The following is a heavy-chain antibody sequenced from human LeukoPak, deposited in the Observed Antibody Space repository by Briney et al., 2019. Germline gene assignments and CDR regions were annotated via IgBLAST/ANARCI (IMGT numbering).Heavy chain of an antibody. CDR2: IYYSGST. CDR1: GGSISSGDYY. CDR3: ARVITSDWDYYDSSGPRSFDP. J-gene: IGHJ5*02. D-gene: IGHD3-22*01. V-gene: IGHV4-30-4*08. Sequence: SETLSLTCTVSGGSISSGDYYWSWIRQPPGKGLEWIGYIYYSGSTYYNPSLKSRVTISVDTSKNQFSLKLSSVTAADTAVYYCARVITSDWDYYDSSGPRSFDPWGQGTLVTVSS.